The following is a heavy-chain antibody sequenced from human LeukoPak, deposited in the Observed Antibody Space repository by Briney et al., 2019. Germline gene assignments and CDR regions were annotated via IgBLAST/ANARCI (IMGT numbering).Heavy chain of an antibody. D-gene: IGHD2-21*01. CDR2: ISYDGSNK. Sequence: PGGSLRLSCAASGFTFSSYGMHWVRQAPGKGLEWVAVISYDGSNKYYADSVKGRFTISRDNSKNTLYLQMNSLRAEDTAVYYCARGGGDGYNQFDYWGQGTLVTVSS. CDR3: ARGGGDGYNQFDY. CDR1: GFTFSSYG. V-gene: IGHV3-30*03. J-gene: IGHJ4*02.